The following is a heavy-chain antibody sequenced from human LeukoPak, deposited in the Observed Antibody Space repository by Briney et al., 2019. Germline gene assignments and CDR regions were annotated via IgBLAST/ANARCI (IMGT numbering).Heavy chain of an antibody. V-gene: IGHV4-39*01. D-gene: IGHD1-20*01. CDR1: GCSISSSSYD. CDR3: ALELYNWNEEIYYYYGMDV. Sequence: PSETLSLTCTVSGCSISSSSYDWDGIRQPPGKVLELIGSIYYSGSTYYNPSLKSRVTISVDTSKNQFSLKLSSVTAADTAVYYCALELYNWNEEIYYYYGMDVWGQGTTVTVSS. CDR2: IYYSGST. J-gene: IGHJ6*02.